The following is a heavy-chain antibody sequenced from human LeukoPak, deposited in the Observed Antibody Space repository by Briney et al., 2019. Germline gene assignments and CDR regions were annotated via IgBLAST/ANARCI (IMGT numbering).Heavy chain of an antibody. Sequence: GASLRLSCAASGFTFSSYWMSWVRQAPGKGLEWVANIKQDGSDKYYVDSVKGRFTISRDNAKNTLYLQMNSLRAEDTAVYYCAREGDSSGYYSILFVYWGQGTLVTVSS. D-gene: IGHD3-22*01. CDR2: IKQDGSDK. J-gene: IGHJ4*02. CDR3: AREGDSSGYYSILFVY. V-gene: IGHV3-7*01. CDR1: GFTFSSYW.